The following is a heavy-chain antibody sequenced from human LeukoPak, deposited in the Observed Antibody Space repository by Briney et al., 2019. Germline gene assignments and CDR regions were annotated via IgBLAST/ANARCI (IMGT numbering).Heavy chain of an antibody. J-gene: IGHJ4*02. CDR2: INSDGSST. Sequence: GGSLRLSCAASGFTFSSYWMHRVRQAPGKGLVWVSRINSDGSSTSYADSVKGRFTISRDNAKNTLYLQMNSLRAEDTAVYYCASQENWNLFDYWGQGTLVTVSS. CDR3: ASQENWNLFDY. CDR1: GFTFSSYW. V-gene: IGHV3-74*01. D-gene: IGHD1-1*01.